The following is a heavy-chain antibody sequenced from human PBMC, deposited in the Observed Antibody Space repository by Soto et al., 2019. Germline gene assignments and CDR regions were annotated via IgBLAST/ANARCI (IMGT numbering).Heavy chain of an antibody. CDR2: IYYSGST. CDR1: GGSISSGGYY. V-gene: IGHV4-31*03. D-gene: IGHD3-16*02. Sequence: PSETLSLTCTVSGGSISSGGYYWSWIRQHPGKGLEWIGYIYYSGSTYYNPSLKSRVTISVDTSKNQFSLKLSSVTAADTAVYYCARATPSCGELTLTFDYWGQETLVTVSS. J-gene: IGHJ4*02. CDR3: ARATPSCGELTLTFDY.